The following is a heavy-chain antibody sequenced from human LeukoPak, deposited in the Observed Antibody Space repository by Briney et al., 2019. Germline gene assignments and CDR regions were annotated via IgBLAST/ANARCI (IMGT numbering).Heavy chain of an antibody. CDR2: ITWNSGSV. D-gene: IGHD6-13*01. V-gene: IGHV3-9*01. CDR3: ARDISYSSSWQFDY. J-gene: IGHJ4*02. Sequence: PGRSLRLSCAASGFTFDDYAVHWVRQAPGKGVEWVSGITWNSGSVGYADSVKGRFTISRDNAKNSLYLQMNSLRAEDTAFYYCARDISYSSSWQFDYWGQGTLVTVSS. CDR1: GFTFDDYA.